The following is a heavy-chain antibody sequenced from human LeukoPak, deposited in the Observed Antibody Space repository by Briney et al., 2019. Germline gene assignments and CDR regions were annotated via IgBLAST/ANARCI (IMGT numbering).Heavy chain of an antibody. Sequence: PGRSLRLSCAASGFTFSSYAMHWVRQAPGKGLEWVAVISYDGSNKYYADSVKGRFTISRDNSKNTPYLQMNSLRAEDTAVYYCARDMAHYGDYNYGMDVWGQGTTVTVSS. J-gene: IGHJ6*02. V-gene: IGHV3-30-3*01. CDR1: GFTFSSYA. D-gene: IGHD4-17*01. CDR3: ARDMAHYGDYNYGMDV. CDR2: ISYDGSNK.